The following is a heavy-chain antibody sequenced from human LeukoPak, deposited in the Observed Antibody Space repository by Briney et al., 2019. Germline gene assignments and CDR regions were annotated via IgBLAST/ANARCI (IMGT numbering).Heavy chain of an antibody. Sequence: VASVKVSCKASGYTFTDYALHWVRQVPGQRLEWMGWINAGNGNTKYSQKFQGRVTITRDTSASTAYMELSSPRSEDTAVYYCARGLGYCSGGSCGTGGWFDPWGQGTLVTVSS. CDR3: ARGLGYCSGGSCGTGGWFDP. V-gene: IGHV1-3*01. CDR1: GYTFTDYA. D-gene: IGHD2-15*01. J-gene: IGHJ5*02. CDR2: INAGNGNT.